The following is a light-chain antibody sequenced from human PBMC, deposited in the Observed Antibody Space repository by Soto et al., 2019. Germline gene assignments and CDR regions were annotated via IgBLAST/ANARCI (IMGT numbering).Light chain of an antibody. Sequence: DIQLTQSPSFLSASVGDRVTITCRASQGISDYFAWYQQKLGKAPKLLIFAASTLQSGVPSRFSGSGSGTEFTLTISRLQPEDFATYYCQQLNSYPITFGQGTRLEIK. V-gene: IGKV1-9*01. CDR1: QGISDY. CDR2: AAS. J-gene: IGKJ5*01. CDR3: QQLNSYPIT.